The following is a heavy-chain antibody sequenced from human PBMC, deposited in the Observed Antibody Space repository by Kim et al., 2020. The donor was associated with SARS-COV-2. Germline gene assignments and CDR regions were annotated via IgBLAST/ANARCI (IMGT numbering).Heavy chain of an antibody. CDR2: IYYEGST. Sequence: SETLSLTCTVSGGSVSPYYWSWILQPPGKGLEWIAYIYYEGSTNYNPSLNGRVTISIDTSRYQFSMRLRSATATDSGVYYCARLAYGDSIEPDAFDIWG. D-gene: IGHD4-17*01. CDR1: GGSVSPYY. CDR3: ARLAYGDSIEPDAFDI. J-gene: IGHJ3*02. V-gene: IGHV4-59*08.